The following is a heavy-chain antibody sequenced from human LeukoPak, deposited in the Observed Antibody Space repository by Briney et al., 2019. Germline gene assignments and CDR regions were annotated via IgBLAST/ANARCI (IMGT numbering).Heavy chain of an antibody. Sequence: GESLKISCKGSGYSFTSYWIGWVRQMPGKGLEWMGIIYPGDSDTRYSPSFQGQVTISADKSISTAYLQWSSLKASDTAMYYCASPPSYCSGGSCSWSDAFDIWGQGTMVTVSS. V-gene: IGHV5-51*01. J-gene: IGHJ3*02. D-gene: IGHD2-15*01. CDR1: GYSFTSYW. CDR2: IYPGDSDT. CDR3: ASPPSYCSGGSCSWSDAFDI.